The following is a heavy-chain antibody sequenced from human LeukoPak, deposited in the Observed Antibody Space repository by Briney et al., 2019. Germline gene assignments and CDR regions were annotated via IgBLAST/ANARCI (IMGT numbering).Heavy chain of an antibody. CDR1: GYTFTNYY. CDR3: ARGTNALQRRFIRWFDP. V-gene: IGHV1-46*01. D-gene: IGHD1-1*01. J-gene: IGHJ5*02. Sequence: ASVKVSCKASGYTFTNYYMHWVRQAPGQGLEWMGIINPSGGSTSYAQKFQGRVTMTRDMSTSTVYMELSSLRSEDTAVYYCARGTNALQRRFIRWFDPWGQGTLVTVS. CDR2: INPSGGST.